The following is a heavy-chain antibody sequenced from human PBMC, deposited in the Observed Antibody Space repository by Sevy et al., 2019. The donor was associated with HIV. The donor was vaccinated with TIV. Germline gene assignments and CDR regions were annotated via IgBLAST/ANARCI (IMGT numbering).Heavy chain of an antibody. CDR3: ARDSGSYDALHAFDI. V-gene: IGHV1-18*01. D-gene: IGHD1-26*01. Sequence: ASVKVSCKASGYTFTSYGISWVRQAPGQGLEWMGWISAYNGNTNYAQKLQGRATMTTDTSTSTAYMELRSLRSDDTAVYYCARDSGSYDALHAFDIWGQGTMVTVSS. CDR1: GYTFTSYG. CDR2: ISAYNGNT. J-gene: IGHJ3*02.